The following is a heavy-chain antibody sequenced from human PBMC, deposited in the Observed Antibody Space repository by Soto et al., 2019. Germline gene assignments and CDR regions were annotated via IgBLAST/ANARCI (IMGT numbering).Heavy chain of an antibody. D-gene: IGHD3-22*01. V-gene: IGHV4-4*02. CDR2: IYHSGST. CDR1: GGSISRSKW. CDR3: ARARGDSSGYYYVGY. J-gene: IGHJ4*02. Sequence: SETLSLTRAVSGGSISRSKWWSWVRQPPGKGLEWIGEIYHSGSTNYNPSLKSRVTISVDKSKNQFSLKLSSVTAADTAVYYCARARGDSSGYYYVGYWGQGTLVTVSS.